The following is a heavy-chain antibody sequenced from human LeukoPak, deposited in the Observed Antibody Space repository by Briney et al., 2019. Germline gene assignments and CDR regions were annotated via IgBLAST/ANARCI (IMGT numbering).Heavy chain of an antibody. V-gene: IGHV3-13*04. CDR2: IGTAGDT. CDR1: GFTFSSYD. Sequence: SGGSLRLSCAASGFTFSSYDMRWVRQATGKGLEWVSAIGTAGDTYYPGSVKGRFTISRENAKNSLYLQMNSLRAEDTAVYYCARDSPITMVRGVIGYYGMDVWGQGTTVTVSS. D-gene: IGHD3-10*01. J-gene: IGHJ6*02. CDR3: ARDSPITMVRGVIGYYGMDV.